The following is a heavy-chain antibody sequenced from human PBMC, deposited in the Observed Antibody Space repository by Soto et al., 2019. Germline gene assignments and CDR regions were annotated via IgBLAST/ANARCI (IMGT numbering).Heavy chain of an antibody. Sequence: QVQLVQSGAEVKKPGSSVKVSCRAFGDTFSNYAFSWVRQAPGQGLEWMGGIIRIFGTANYAQKFQGRVTITAAXSXSTXYMELGSLRTEDAAVYYCARARYDFWRGPYDANFFSYGMGVWGQGTTVTVSS. D-gene: IGHD3-3*01. V-gene: IGHV1-69*12. CDR3: ARARYDFWRGPYDANFFSYGMGV. CDR2: IIRIFGTA. J-gene: IGHJ6*01. CDR1: GDTFSNYA.